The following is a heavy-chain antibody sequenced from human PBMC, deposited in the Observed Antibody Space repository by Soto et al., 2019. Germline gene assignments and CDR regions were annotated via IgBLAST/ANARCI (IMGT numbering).Heavy chain of an antibody. CDR2: IIPIFGTA. V-gene: IGHV1-69*01. CDR1: GGTFSSYA. Sequence: SVKVSCQASGGTFSSYAISWVRQAPGQGLEWMGGIIPIFGTANYAQKFQGRVTITADESTSTAYMELSSLRSEDTAVYYCARDKYYYYYYGMDVWGQGTTVTVSS. J-gene: IGHJ6*02. CDR3: ARDKYYYYYYGMDV.